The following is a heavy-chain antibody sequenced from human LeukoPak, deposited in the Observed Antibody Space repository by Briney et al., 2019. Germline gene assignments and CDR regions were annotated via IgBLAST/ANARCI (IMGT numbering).Heavy chain of an antibody. CDR1: GFTFDDYA. V-gene: IGHV3-9*01. CDR3: AKEMGVGAPVPFAFDI. J-gene: IGHJ3*02. D-gene: IGHD1-26*01. CDR2: ISWNSGRI. Sequence: GRSLRLSCAASGFTFDDYAMHWVRHAPGKGLEWVSGISWNSGRIAYADSVKGRFTISRDNAKNSLYLQMNSLRAEDTAVYYCAKEMGVGAPVPFAFDIWGQGTMVTVSS.